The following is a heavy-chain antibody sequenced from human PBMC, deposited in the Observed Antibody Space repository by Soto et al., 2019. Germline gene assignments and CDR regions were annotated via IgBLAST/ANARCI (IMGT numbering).Heavy chain of an antibody. CDR3: ARDRRIAAAGAWWFDP. CDR1: GFTVSSNY. D-gene: IGHD6-13*01. CDR2: IYSGGST. J-gene: IGHJ5*02. Sequence: EVKLVESGGGLVRPGGSLRLSCAASGFTVSSNYMSWVRQAPGKGLEWVSVIYSGGSTYYADSVKGRFTISRDNSKNTLYLQMNSLRAEDTAVYYCARDRRIAAAGAWWFDPWGQGTLVTVSS. V-gene: IGHV3-66*01.